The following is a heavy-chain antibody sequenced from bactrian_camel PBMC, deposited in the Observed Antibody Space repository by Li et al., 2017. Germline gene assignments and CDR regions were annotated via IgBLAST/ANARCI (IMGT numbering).Heavy chain of an antibody. V-gene: IGHV3-2*01. Sequence: HVQLVESGGGLVQPGGSLRLTCAASGFTFSNYYMSWVRQAPGKGLEWVSSIYSDGSMTAYADSVKGRFTISRDNTKNTLYLQLDSLKTEDTAMYYCAQFGFYWHDYITWGQGTQVTVS. CDR2: IYSDGSMT. J-gene: IGHJ4*01. CDR1: GFTFSNYY. D-gene: IGHD1*01. CDR3: AQFGFYWHDYIT.